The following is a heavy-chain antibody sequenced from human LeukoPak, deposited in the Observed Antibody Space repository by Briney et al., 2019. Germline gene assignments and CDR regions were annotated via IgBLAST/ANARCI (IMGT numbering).Heavy chain of an antibody. V-gene: IGHV1-69*13. CDR1: GGTFSNYDFTFTSYA. Sequence: EASVKVSCKASGGTFSNYDFTFTSYAITWVRQAPGQGLEWMGGIIPIYGRADYPQKFQGRVTITADESTRTVTMQLSSLSSEDTAVYYCAGFFYDNSNAAFDIWGQGTVVTLS. J-gene: IGHJ3*02. D-gene: IGHD3-22*01. CDR3: AGFFYDNSNAAFDI. CDR2: IIPIYGRA.